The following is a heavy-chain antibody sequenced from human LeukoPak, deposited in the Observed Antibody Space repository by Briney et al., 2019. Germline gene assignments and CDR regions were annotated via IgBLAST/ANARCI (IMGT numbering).Heavy chain of an antibody. CDR3: VKDSAGDASDWLDS. V-gene: IGHV3-9*01. CDR1: GFTFNDYA. CDR2: VNWSPGSE. D-gene: IGHD5-24*01. Sequence: GGSLTLFCTPLGFTFNDYAMLWVRQAPGKGVEGVSSVNWSPGSEAYADSVKGRFTISRDNAKNSLYLQMNNLRIEDTALYYCVKDSAGDASDWLDSWGQGTLVTISS. J-gene: IGHJ5*01.